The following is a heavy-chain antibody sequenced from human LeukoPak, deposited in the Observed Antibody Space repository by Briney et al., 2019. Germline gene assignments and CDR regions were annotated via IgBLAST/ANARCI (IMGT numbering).Heavy chain of an antibody. J-gene: IGHJ4*02. CDR2: IGSGDST. Sequence: GGSLRLSCAASGFTFRNYDMSWVRQAPGKGLEWVSGIGSGDSTYYTDSVKGRFTISRDNSKNTLYLQMNSLRAEDTAVYYCAKSGLNRFDYWGQGTLVTVSS. D-gene: IGHD2-15*01. V-gene: IGHV3-23*01. CDR3: AKSGLNRFDY. CDR1: GFTFRNYD.